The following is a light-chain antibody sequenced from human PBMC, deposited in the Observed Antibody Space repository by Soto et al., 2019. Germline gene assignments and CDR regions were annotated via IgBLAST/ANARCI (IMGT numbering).Light chain of an antibody. CDR1: SSNIGAGYD. Sequence: QSVLTHPPSVSGAPGQSVTISCTGISSNIGAGYDVHWYQQLPGTAPKLLIYGNSNRPSGVPDRFSGSKSGTSASLAITGLQAEHEADYVCQSYDGSLSALYVFGTGTQLTVL. CDR2: GNS. CDR3: QSYDGSLSALYV. V-gene: IGLV1-40*01. J-gene: IGLJ1*01.